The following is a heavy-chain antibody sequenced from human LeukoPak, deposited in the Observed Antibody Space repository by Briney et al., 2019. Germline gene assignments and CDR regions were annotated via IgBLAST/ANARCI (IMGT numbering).Heavy chain of an antibody. Sequence: GGSLRLSCAVSGFTFSTYSMNWVRQAPGKGLEWISFIRHDSSDIYYADSVKGRFTISRDNARDSLYLQMNSLRAEDTAVYYCAKGDCSSASCVAENWFDPWGQGTLVTVSS. CDR1: GFTFSTYS. J-gene: IGHJ5*02. CDR3: AKGDCSSASCVAENWFDP. D-gene: IGHD2-2*01. V-gene: IGHV3-48*01. CDR2: IRHDSSDI.